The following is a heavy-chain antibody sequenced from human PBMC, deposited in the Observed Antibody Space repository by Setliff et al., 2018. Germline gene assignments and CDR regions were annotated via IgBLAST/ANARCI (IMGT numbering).Heavy chain of an antibody. Sequence: LRLSCAASGFTFSNYAMSWVRQAPGKGLEWVSIINVGGTSTYYVDPVKGRFTISRDNSKNTLFLHMNNLRPEDTALYYCAKASLAYSFGYYFDSWGQGALVTVSS. CDR1: GFTFSNYA. CDR3: AKASLAYSFGYYFDS. CDR2: INVGGTST. J-gene: IGHJ4*01. V-gene: IGHV3-23*01. D-gene: IGHD5-18*01.